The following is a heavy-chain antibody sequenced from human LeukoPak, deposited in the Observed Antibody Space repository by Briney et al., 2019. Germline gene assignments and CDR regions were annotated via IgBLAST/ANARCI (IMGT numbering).Heavy chain of an antibody. J-gene: IGHJ4*02. V-gene: IGHV3-23*01. CDR1: GFNFNNYA. D-gene: IGHD3-9*01. CDR2: ISGRGDIT. Sequence: PGGSLRLSCAASGFNFNNYAMSWVRQAPGKGLQWVSSISGRGDITHYADSVKGRFTIYRDNSKNTVFLQMNWLRADDTAVYYCAKDLTWIPPMLVTFDLRGQGTLAAVSP. CDR3: AKDLTWIPPMLVTFDL.